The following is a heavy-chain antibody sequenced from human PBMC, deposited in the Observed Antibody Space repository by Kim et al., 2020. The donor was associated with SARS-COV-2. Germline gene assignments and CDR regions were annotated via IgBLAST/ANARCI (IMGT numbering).Heavy chain of an antibody. J-gene: IGHJ6*03. CDR2: INSDGSRT. CDR1: GFTFSTYW. D-gene: IGHD2-2*01. Sequence: GGSLRLSCAASGFTFSTYWMYWVRQAPGKGLVWVSRINSDGSRTNYADSVKGRFTISRDNAKNTLYLQMNSLRAEDTAVYYCARPSNTSCPCSYMDVWGKGTTVTVSS. V-gene: IGHV3-74*01. CDR3: ARPSNTSCPCSYMDV.